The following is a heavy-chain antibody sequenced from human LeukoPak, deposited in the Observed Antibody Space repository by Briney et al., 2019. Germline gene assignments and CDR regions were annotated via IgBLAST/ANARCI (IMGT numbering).Heavy chain of an antibody. CDR3: TTDLGGYFTGGSCYTGLYNCFDP. CDR1: GFTFSNYW. D-gene: IGHD2-15*01. V-gene: IGHV3-15*01. J-gene: IGHJ5*02. Sequence: GGSLRLSCAASGFTFSNYWMSWVRQSPGKGLEWVARIRSKAYGGTPEYAAPVQGRFTISRDDSRATLYLQMNSLKTEDTAVYYCTTDLGGYFTGGSCYTGLYNCFDPWGQGTLVTVSS. CDR2: IRSKAYGGTP.